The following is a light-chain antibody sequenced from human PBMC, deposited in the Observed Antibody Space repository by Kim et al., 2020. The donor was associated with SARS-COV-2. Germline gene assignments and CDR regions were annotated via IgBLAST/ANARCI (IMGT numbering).Light chain of an antibody. V-gene: IGKV1-6*01. CDR1: QAIRSE. CDR2: AAS. Sequence: ASVGDRVTITCRASQAIRSELGWFQQKPGKAPKRLIYAASSLQSGVPSRFSGSVSGTDFTLTISSLQPEDYATYYCLQYYSDPLSFGQGTKVDIK. J-gene: IGKJ1*01. CDR3: LQYYSDPLS.